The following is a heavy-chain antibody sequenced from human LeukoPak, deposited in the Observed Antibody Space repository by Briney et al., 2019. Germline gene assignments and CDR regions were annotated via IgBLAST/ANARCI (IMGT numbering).Heavy chain of an antibody. J-gene: IGHJ4*02. CDR2: INPSGGST. D-gene: IGHD1-26*01. Sequence: ASVKVSCKASGYTFTSYYMHWVRQVPGQGLEWMGIINPSGGSTSYAQKFQGRVTMTRDTSTSTVYMELSSLRSEDTAVYYCARDKVRSDIVGANQGFDYWGQGTLVTVSS. CDR3: ARDKVRSDIVGANQGFDY. CDR1: GYTFTSYY. V-gene: IGHV1-46*01.